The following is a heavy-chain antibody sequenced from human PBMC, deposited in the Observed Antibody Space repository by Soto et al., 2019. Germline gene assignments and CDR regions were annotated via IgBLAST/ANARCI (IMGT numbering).Heavy chain of an antibody. Sequence: GGSLRLSCAASGFTFSSYGMHWVRQAPGKGLEWVAVISYDGSNKYYADSVKGRFTISRDNSKNTLYLQMNSLRAEDTAVYYCAIVHDDYGDLFDWGQGTLVTVSS. CDR2: ISYDGSNK. D-gene: IGHD4-17*01. CDR3: AIVHDDYGDLFD. J-gene: IGHJ4*02. CDR1: GFTFSSYG. V-gene: IGHV3-30*03.